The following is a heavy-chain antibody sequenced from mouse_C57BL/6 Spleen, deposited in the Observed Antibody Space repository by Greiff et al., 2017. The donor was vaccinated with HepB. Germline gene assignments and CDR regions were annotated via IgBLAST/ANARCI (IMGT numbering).Heavy chain of an antibody. Sequence: EVKLMESGGGLVQPGGSLSLSCAASGFTFTDYYMSWVRQPPGKALEWLGFIRNKANGYTTEYSASVKGRFTISRDNSQSILYLQMNALRAEDSATHYCARDSSGRFAYWGQGTLVTVSA. CDR1: GFTFTDYY. CDR2: IRNKANGYTT. CDR3: ARDSSGRFAY. J-gene: IGHJ3*01. D-gene: IGHD3-2*02. V-gene: IGHV7-3*01.